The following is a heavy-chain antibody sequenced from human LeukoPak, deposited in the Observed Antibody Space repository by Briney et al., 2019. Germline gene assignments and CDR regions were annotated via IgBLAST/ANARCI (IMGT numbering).Heavy chain of an antibody. J-gene: IGHJ4*02. V-gene: IGHV4-31*03. D-gene: IGHD4-11*01. CDR2: IYYSGST. CDR1: GDSISGSPSS. Sequence: SQTLSLTCSVPGDSISGSPSSWTWIRQHPGKGLEWIGHIYYSGSTNFNPSLQSRVTISVDTSKNQFSLKLRSVTAADTAVYYCVRGGATTVTLVYWGQGTLVTVSS. CDR3: VRGGATTVTLVY.